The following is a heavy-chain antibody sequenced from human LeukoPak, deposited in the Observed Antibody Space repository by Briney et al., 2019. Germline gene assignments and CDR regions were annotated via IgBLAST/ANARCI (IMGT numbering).Heavy chain of an antibody. Sequence: DTLSLTCIVSGASISNYYWSWIRQPAGKGPEWMGRIYNGGSTNYNSSLRSRITMSLGTSKNQFSLKLTSVTAADTAVYYCARFGGSGDTRGYFDNWGQGTLVTVSS. CDR2: IYNGGST. CDR3: ARFGGSGDTRGYFDN. D-gene: IGHD2-15*01. J-gene: IGHJ4*02. CDR1: GASISNYY. V-gene: IGHV4-4*07.